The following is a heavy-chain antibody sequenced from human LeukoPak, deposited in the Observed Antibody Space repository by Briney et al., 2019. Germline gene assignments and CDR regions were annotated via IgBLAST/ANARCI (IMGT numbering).Heavy chain of an antibody. Sequence: PGGSLRLSCAASGFTFSTWMAWVRQAPGKGLEWLASIKEDGSQKHYADSVKGRFTISRDNAENSVYLQMTSLRAEDTAVYYCARDVSGNLDYWGQGTLVTVSS. CDR2: IKEDGSQK. V-gene: IGHV3-7*03. D-gene: IGHD4-23*01. CDR3: ARDVSGNLDY. J-gene: IGHJ4*02. CDR1: GFTFSTW.